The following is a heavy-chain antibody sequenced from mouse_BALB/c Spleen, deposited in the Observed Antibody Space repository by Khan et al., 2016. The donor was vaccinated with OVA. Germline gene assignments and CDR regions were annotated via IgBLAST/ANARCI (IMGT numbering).Heavy chain of an antibody. CDR1: GYTFSSYW. CDR2: ILPGSGRN. V-gene: IGHV1-9*01. Sequence: QVQLQQSGAELMKPGASVKISCKATGYTFSSYWIEWVKQRPGHGLEWIGEILPGSGRNNYNEKFKGKATFTVDTSSNTAYMQLSNLTSDDSAIYYCARGNYCVSSSWFCYWGQGTLVTVSA. D-gene: IGHD1-1*01. J-gene: IGHJ3*01. CDR3: ARGNYCVSSSWFCY.